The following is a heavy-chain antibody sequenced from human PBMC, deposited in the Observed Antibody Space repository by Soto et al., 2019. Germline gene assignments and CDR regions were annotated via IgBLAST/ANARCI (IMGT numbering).Heavy chain of an antibody. CDR1: GGTFSTYA. Sequence: QVQLVQSGAEVKKPESSVKVSCKAPGGTFSTYAISWVRQAPGQGLEWMGGFIPMFGTANYAQRFQDRFTITADESTNTVYMELSSLRSEDTAVYFCASGIQLWLRRINNGYSGWGQGTLVTVSS. CDR3: ASGIQLWLRRINNGYSG. V-gene: IGHV1-69*12. D-gene: IGHD5-18*01. CDR2: FIPMFGTA. J-gene: IGHJ4*02.